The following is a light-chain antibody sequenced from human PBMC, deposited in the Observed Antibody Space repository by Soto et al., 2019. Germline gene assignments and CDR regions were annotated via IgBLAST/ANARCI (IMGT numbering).Light chain of an antibody. CDR2: NGS. CDR1: SSAVGSYRL. J-gene: IGLJ1*01. CDR3: CSSAPGRTVV. Sequence: QAALTQPAYVTGSPGQAIIITRTRSSSAVGSYRLGSWYQCHPGKVPKLIIYNGSKRPSGVSNRFSGSEPGNMASLTISGLEAEDEADYFCCSSAPGRTVVFGTGTKVTVL. V-gene: IGLV2-23*01.